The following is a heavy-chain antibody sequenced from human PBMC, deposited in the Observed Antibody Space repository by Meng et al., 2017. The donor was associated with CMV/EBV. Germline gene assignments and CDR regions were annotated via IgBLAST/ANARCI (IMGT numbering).Heavy chain of an antibody. J-gene: IGHJ6*02. CDR2: IYYSGST. D-gene: IGHD2-2*02. CDR3: ARGADIVVVPAAIRPIGYYYGMDV. Sequence: SETLSLTCTVSGGSISSYYWSWIRQPPGKGLEWSGYIYYSGSTNYNPSRRSRVTISVDTSKNQFSLKLSSVTAAATAVYYCARGADIVVVPAAIRPIGYYYGMDVWGQGTTVPFSS. CDR1: GGSISSYY. V-gene: IGHV4-59*01.